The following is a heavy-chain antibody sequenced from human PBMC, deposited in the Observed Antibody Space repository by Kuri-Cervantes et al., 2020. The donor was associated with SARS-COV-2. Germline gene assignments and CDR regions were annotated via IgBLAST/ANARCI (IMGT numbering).Heavy chain of an antibody. Sequence: GGSLRLSCVASGLPFSLYAMSWVRLAPGKGLEWVSGINDVYEAYYADSVRGRFTVSRDNSKNTIYLQMNSLRAEDTAVYYCARGWSSSGEFDYWGQGTLVTVSS. V-gene: IGHV3-23*01. D-gene: IGHD3-22*01. CDR3: ARGWSSSGEFDY. CDR2: INDVYEA. CDR1: GLPFSLYA. J-gene: IGHJ4*02.